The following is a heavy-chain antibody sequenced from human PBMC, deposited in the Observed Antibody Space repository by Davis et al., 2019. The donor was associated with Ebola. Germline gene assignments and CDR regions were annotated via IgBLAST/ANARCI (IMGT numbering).Heavy chain of an antibody. CDR1: GYIFTTYG. Sequence: ASVKVSCKASGYIFTTYGMHWLRQAPGQGPEWMGWINTNTGHPMYAQGFTGRFVFSLDTSVSTAYLQISSLKAEDTAVYYCAKHGSGWYFDWGQGTLVTASS. V-gene: IGHV7-4-1*02. CDR3: AKHGSGWYFD. CDR2: INTNTGHP. D-gene: IGHD6-19*01. J-gene: IGHJ4*02.